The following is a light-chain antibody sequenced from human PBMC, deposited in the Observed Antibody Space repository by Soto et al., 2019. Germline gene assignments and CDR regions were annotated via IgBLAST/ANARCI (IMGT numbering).Light chain of an antibody. CDR1: SSDVGGYNY. CDR2: DVS. V-gene: IGLV2-14*01. Sequence: QSALTQPASVSGSPGQSITISCTGTSSDVGGYNYVSWYQQHPGKAPKLMIYDVSNRPSGVSNRFSGSKSGNTASLTISGPQAEDEADYYCRSYTSSSTYVFGTGTKVTVL. CDR3: RSYTSSSTYV. J-gene: IGLJ1*01.